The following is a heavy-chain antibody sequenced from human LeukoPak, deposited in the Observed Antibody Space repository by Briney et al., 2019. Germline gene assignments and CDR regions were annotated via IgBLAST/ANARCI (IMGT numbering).Heavy chain of an antibody. V-gene: IGHV4-39*01. D-gene: IGHD4-17*01. CDR1: GGSISSSSYY. Sequence: SETLSLTCTVSGGSISSSSYYWGWIRQPPGKGLEWIGSIYYSGSTHYNPSLKSRVTMSVDTSKNQFSLKLSSVTAADTAVYYCARSTVTIYYYYMDVWGKGTTVTVSS. J-gene: IGHJ6*03. CDR2: IYYSGST. CDR3: ARSTVTIYYYYMDV.